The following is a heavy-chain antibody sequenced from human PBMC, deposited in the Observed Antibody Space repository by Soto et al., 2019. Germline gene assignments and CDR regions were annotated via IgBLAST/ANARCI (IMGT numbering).Heavy chain of an antibody. J-gene: IGHJ6*03. D-gene: IGHD2-15*01. Sequence: GGSLRLSCTASGFTFGDYAMSWFRQAPGKGLEWVGFIRSKAYGGTTEYAASVKGRFTISRDDSKSIAYLQMNSLKTEDTAVYYCTREGGYCSGGSCYSGRYYYYYMDVWGKGTTVTVSS. CDR2: IRSKAYGGTT. CDR1: GFTFGDYA. V-gene: IGHV3-49*03. CDR3: TREGGYCSGGSCYSGRYYYYYMDV.